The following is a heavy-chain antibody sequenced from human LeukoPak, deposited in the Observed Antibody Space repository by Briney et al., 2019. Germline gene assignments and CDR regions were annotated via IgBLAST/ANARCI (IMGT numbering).Heavy chain of an antibody. CDR3: AGADSGSYYLDAFDI. D-gene: IGHD1-26*01. Sequence: PSETLSLTCAVSGGSISSSNWWSWVRQPPGKGLEWIGEIYHSGSTNYNPSLKSRVTISVDKSKNQFSLKLSSVTAADTAVYYCAGADSGSYYLDAFDIWGQGTMVTVSS. CDR1: GGSISSSNW. CDR2: IYHSGST. J-gene: IGHJ3*02. V-gene: IGHV4-4*02.